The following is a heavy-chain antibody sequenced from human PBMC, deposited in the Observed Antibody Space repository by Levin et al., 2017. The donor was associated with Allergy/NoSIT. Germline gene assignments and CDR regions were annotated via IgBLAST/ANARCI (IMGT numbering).Heavy chain of an antibody. D-gene: IGHD2-2*01. CDR3: ARMYCSSTSCYAGMGLNWFDP. J-gene: IGHJ5*02. Sequence: SQTLSLTCTVSGGSIRSYYWSWIRPPPGKGLEWIGYIYYSGSTNYNPSLKSRVTISVDTSKNQFSLKLSSVTAADTAVYYCARMYCSSTSCYAGMGLNWFDPWGQGSLVTVSS. V-gene: IGHV4-59*01. CDR1: GGSIRSYY. CDR2: IYYSGST.